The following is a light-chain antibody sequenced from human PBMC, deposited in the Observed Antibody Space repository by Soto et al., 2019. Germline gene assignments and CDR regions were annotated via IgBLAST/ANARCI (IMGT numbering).Light chain of an antibody. J-gene: IGLJ1*01. CDR3: CSYAGSSTDV. CDR1: SSDVGSYNL. V-gene: IGLV2-23*01. CDR2: EGS. Sequence: QSALTQPASVSGSPGQSITISCTGTSSDVGSYNLVSWYQQHPGKAPKLMIYEGSKRPSGVSNRVSGSKSGNTPSLTIPGLQAEDDADYYCCSYAGSSTDVFGTGTKLTVL.